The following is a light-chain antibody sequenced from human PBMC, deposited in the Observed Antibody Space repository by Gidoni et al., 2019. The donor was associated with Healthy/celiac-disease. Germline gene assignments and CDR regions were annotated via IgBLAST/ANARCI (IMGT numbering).Light chain of an antibody. CDR3: LLSYNGARSWV. J-gene: IGLJ3*02. V-gene: IGLV7-46*01. Sequence: QAVVTQEPSLTVSPGGTVTLTCGSSTGAVTSGHYPYWFQQKPGQAPRTLIYDTSNKHSWTPARFSGSLLGGKAALTLSGAQPEDEAEYYCLLSYNGARSWVFGGGTKLTGL. CDR2: DTS. CDR1: TGAVTSGHY.